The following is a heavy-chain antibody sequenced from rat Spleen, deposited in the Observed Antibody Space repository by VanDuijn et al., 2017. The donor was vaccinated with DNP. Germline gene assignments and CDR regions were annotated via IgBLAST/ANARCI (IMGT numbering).Heavy chain of an antibody. CDR3: VRDDWEQDY. J-gene: IGHJ2*01. D-gene: IGHD5-1*01. CDR2: MWSYGDT. Sequence: QVQLKESGPGLVQPSQTLSLTCTVSGFSLTSYHVHWVRQPPGKGLEWMGVMWSYGDTSYNSPVKSRLSISRDTSKSQLFLKMNSLQTRDTATYYCVRDDWEQDYWGQGVMVTVSS. CDR1: GFSLTSYH. V-gene: IGHV2-32*01.